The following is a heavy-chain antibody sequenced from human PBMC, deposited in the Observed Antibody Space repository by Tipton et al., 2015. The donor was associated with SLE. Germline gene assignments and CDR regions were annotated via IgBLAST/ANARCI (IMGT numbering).Heavy chain of an antibody. CDR3: ARGGDTAMASDI. J-gene: IGHJ3*02. D-gene: IGHD5-18*01. CDR1: GYSISSGYY. CDR2: IYHSGST. Sequence: TLSLTCAVSGYSISSGYYWGWIRQPPGKGLEWIGSIYHSGSTYYNPSLKSRVTISVDTSKNQFSLKLSSVTAADTAVYYCARGGDTAMASDIWGQGTMVTVSS. V-gene: IGHV4-38-2*01.